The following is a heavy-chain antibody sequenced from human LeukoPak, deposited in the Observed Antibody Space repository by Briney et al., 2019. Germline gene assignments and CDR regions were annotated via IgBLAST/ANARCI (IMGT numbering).Heavy chain of an antibody. CDR2: ICGTGANT. CDR1: VFTLSIYG. V-gene: IGHV3-23*01. D-gene: IGHD6-13*01. J-gene: IGHJ5*02. Sequence: GGCLRLSRAAPVFTLSIYGVSCVPDAPGKGLGWGSPICGTGANTYSTESAKGGFTISRDKSKRTLYLYMHSLRVEDAAVYYCAKRRYETSSLVWFDPWGQGTLVTVSS. CDR3: AKRRYETSSLVWFDP.